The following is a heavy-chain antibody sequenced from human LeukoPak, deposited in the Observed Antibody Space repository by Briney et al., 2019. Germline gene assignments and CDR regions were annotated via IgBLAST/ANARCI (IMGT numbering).Heavy chain of an antibody. Sequence: GGSLGLSCAASGFTFSSYGMHWVRQAPGKGLEWVAVISYDGSNKYYADSVKGRFTISRDNSKNTLYLQMNSLRAEDTAVYYCAGAIYYDSSGYYYEYFDYWGQGTLVTVSS. J-gene: IGHJ4*02. D-gene: IGHD3-22*01. CDR3: AGAIYYDSSGYYYEYFDY. V-gene: IGHV3-30*03. CDR2: ISYDGSNK. CDR1: GFTFSSYG.